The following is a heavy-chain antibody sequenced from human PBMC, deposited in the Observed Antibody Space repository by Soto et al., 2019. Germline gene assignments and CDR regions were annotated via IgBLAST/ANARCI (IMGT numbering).Heavy chain of an antibody. D-gene: IGHD4-17*01. Sequence: QVQLVQSGAEVKKPGSSVRVSCKASGGTLRNYGISWVRQAPGQGLEWMGGIIPVFGTANYAQKFQGRVTMTAEESTSTVYMDVTRLSSEDTAVYYCSRGDATKIVVTTYYGMDVWGQGTTVTVSS. V-gene: IGHV1-69*12. CDR3: SRGDATKIVVTTYYGMDV. CDR2: IIPVFGTA. J-gene: IGHJ6*02. CDR1: GGTLRNYG.